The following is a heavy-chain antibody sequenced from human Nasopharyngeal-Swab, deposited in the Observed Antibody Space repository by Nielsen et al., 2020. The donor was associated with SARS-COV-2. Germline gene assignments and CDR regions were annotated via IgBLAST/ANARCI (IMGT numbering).Heavy chain of an antibody. Sequence: ASVKVSCKASGYTFTSYDINWVRQATGQGLEWMGWKNPNSGNTGYAQKFQGRVTMTRNTSISTAYMELSSLRSEDTAVYYCARYCSGGSCYPYYYYGMDVWGQGTTVTVSS. V-gene: IGHV1-8*01. D-gene: IGHD2-15*01. CDR2: KNPNSGNT. J-gene: IGHJ6*02. CDR1: GYTFTSYD. CDR3: ARYCSGGSCYPYYYYGMDV.